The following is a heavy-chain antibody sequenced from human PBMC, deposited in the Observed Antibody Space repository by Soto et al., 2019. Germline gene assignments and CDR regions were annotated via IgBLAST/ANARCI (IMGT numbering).Heavy chain of an antibody. CDR2: INPSGGST. V-gene: IGHV1-46*01. J-gene: IGHJ5*02. CDR3: ARGATIFGVVDWFDP. Sequence: ASVKVSCKASGYTFTNYGISWVRQAPGQGLEWMGIINPSGGSTSYAQKFQGRVTMTRDTSTSTVYMELSSLRSEDTAVYYCARGATIFGVVDWFDPWGQGTLVTVSS. CDR1: GYTFTNYG. D-gene: IGHD3-3*01.